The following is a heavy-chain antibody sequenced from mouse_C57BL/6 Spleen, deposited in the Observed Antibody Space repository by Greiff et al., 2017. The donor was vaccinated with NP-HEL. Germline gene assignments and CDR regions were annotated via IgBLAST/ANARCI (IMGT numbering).Heavy chain of an antibody. D-gene: IGHD1-1*01. Sequence: EVKLVESGGGLVQPGGSLKLSCAASGFTFSDYGMAWVRQAPRKGPEWVAFISNLAYSIYYADTVTGRFTISRENAKNTLYLEMSSLRSEDTAMYYCARQGGKYYGSSYPFAYWGQGTLVTVSA. CDR2: ISNLAYSI. CDR3: ARQGGKYYGSSYPFAY. CDR1: GFTFSDYG. J-gene: IGHJ3*01. V-gene: IGHV5-15*01.